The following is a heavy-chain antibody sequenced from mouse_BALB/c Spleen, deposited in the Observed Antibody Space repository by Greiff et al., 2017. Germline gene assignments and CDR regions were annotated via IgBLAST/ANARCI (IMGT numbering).Heavy chain of an antibody. Sequence: EVQRVESGGGLAQPGGSRKLSCAASGFTFSSFGMHWVRQAPEKGLEWVAYISSGSSTIYYADTVKGRFTISRDNPKNTLFLQMTSLRSEDTAMYYCARWNDWYFDVWGAGTTVTVAS. CDR2: ISSGSSTI. V-gene: IGHV5-17*02. CDR3: ARWNDWYFDV. CDR1: GFTFSSFG. J-gene: IGHJ1*01.